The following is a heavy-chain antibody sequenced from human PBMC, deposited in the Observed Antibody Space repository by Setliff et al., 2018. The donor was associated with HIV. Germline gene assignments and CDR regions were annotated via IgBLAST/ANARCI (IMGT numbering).Heavy chain of an antibody. CDR2: ISYNGIT. V-gene: IGHV4-59*08. J-gene: IGHJ3*02. CDR3: ARLHYYDRSGLTVGAFDI. D-gene: IGHD3-22*01. Sequence: SETLSLTCSVSGGSMRNYYWSWIRQPPRKGLEWVGYISYNGITTYNPSLKSRVTISVDTSKNQFSLKLSSVTAADTAVYYCARLHYYDRSGLTVGAFDIWSQGTMVTVSS. CDR1: GGSMRNYY.